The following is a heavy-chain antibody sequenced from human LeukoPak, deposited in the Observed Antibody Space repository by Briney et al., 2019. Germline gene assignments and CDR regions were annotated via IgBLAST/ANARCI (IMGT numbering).Heavy chain of an antibody. J-gene: IGHJ3*02. V-gene: IGHV3-23*01. Sequence: RPGGSLRLSCTASGLTFSNYATTWVRQAPGKGLEWVSSITGSGRGTYYADSVKGRFSVSRDNSQNTVFLHMNSLRADDTALYYCSKDPNGDYVGAFDMWGPGTMVTVSS. D-gene: IGHD4-17*01. CDR3: SKDPNGDYVGAFDM. CDR1: GLTFSNYA. CDR2: ITGSGRGT.